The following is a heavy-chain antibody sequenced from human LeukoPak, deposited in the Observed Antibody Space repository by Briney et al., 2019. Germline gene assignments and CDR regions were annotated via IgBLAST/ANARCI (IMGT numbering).Heavy chain of an antibody. V-gene: IGHV1-46*01. CDR3: ARSHYYGSGSYYKWKQNDAFDI. CDR1: GYTFTSYY. CDR2: INPSGGST. J-gene: IGHJ3*02. Sequence: ASVKVSCKASGYTFTSYYMHWVRQAPEQGLEWMGIINPSGGSTSYAQKFQGRVTMTRDMSTSTVYMELSRLRSDDTAVYYCARSHYYGSGSYYKWKQNDAFDIWGQGTMVTVSS. D-gene: IGHD3-10*01.